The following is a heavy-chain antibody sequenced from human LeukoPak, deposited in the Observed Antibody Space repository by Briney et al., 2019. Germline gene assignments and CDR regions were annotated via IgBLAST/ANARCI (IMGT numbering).Heavy chain of an antibody. CDR2: ISAYNGNT. CDR1: GGTFSSYG. J-gene: IGHJ6*02. V-gene: IGHV1-18*01. CDR3: ARGPDSSGWYGHYYYYGMDV. Sequence: ASVKVSCKASGGTFSSYGISWVRQAPGQGLEWMGWISAYNGNTNYAQKLQGRVTMTTDTSTSTAYMELRSLRSDDTAVYYCARGPDSSGWYGHYYYYGMDVWGQGTTVNVSS. D-gene: IGHD6-19*01.